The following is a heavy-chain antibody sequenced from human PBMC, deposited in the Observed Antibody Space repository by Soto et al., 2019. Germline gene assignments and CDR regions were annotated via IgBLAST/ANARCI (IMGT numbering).Heavy chain of an antibody. V-gene: IGHV1-3*01. CDR2: INAGNGNT. D-gene: IGHD3-16*01. CDR1: GYTFTSYA. CDR3: ARNLAGGGSYFDY. J-gene: IGHJ4*02. Sequence: GASVKVSCKASGYTFTSYAMHWVRQAPGQRLEWMGWINAGNGNTKYSQKFKGRVTITRDTSASTAYMELSSLRSEDTAVYYCARNLAGGGSYFDYWGQGTLVTVSS.